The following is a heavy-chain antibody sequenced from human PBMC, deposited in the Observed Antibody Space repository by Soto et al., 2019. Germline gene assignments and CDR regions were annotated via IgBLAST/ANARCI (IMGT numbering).Heavy chain of an antibody. CDR1: RGSLSGYY. CDR3: AGESCGTSSCSMETKYFGMDV. Sequence: SETLSLTCAVYRGSLSGYYWSWIRQSPGEGPEWIGEIHHSGSTNYNPSLKSRVTISADTSKNRLSLKLSSVTAADTAVYYCAGESCGTSSCSMETKYFGMDVWGQGTTVTVSS. CDR2: IHHSGST. J-gene: IGHJ6*02. D-gene: IGHD2-2*01. V-gene: IGHV4-34*01.